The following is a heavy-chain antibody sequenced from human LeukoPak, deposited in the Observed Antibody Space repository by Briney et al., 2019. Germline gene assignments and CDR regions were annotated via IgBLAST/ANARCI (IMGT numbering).Heavy chain of an antibody. D-gene: IGHD1-26*01. V-gene: IGHV3-15*01. CDR3: TTRTGGTYYLHAFNI. Sequence: GGSLRLSCAASGFTFSNAGMSWVRQAPGKGLEWVGGIKTKADGGTIDYAARVKGRLTISRDDSKTTLYLQMNSLKTEDTAVYYCTTRTGGTYYLHAFNIWGQGTMVTVSS. CDR1: GFTFSNAG. CDR2: IKTKADGGTI. J-gene: IGHJ3*02.